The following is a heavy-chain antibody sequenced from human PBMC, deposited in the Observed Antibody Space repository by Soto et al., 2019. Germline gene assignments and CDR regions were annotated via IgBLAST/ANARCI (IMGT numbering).Heavy chain of an antibody. Sequence: AETLSLTCTVSGGSFTVHFWSWVRQPPVKGLEWIGEVSHSGNTKYYPSLRMLGTLSVDTSKSHISLALTSVTAADTAVYYCARAKFASTGWQQFDIWGQGTLVTVAS. CDR2: VSHSGNT. V-gene: IGHV4-34*01. D-gene: IGHD6-13*01. CDR3: ARAKFASTGWQQFDI. J-gene: IGHJ4*02. CDR1: GGSFTVHF.